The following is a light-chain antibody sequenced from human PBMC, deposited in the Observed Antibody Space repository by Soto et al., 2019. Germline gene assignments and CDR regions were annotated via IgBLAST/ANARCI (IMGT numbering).Light chain of an antibody. Sequence: DIVMTQSPDSLAVSLGERATINCKSSQSVLYSSNNKNYLAWYQQRPGQPPKLLIYWASTRESGVPDRFSGSGSGTDFTLTITSLQAEDVAFYYCQQYESTPPTFGQGTKLEI. J-gene: IGKJ2*01. CDR2: WAS. CDR1: QSVLYSSNNKNY. CDR3: QQYESTPPT. V-gene: IGKV4-1*01.